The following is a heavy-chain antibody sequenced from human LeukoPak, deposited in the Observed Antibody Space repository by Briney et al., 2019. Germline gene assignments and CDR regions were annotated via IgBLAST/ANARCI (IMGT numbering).Heavy chain of an antibody. CDR2: IYHSGST. D-gene: IGHD2-15*01. Sequence: PSQTLSLTCAVSGGSISSGGYSWSWIRQPPGKGLEWIGYIYHSGSTYYNPSLKGRVTISVDRSKNQFSLKLSSVTAADTAVYYCARGPRVGCSGGSCYSHWFDPWGQGTLVTVSS. V-gene: IGHV4-30-2*01. CDR1: GGSISSGGYS. CDR3: ARGPRVGCSGGSCYSHWFDP. J-gene: IGHJ5*02.